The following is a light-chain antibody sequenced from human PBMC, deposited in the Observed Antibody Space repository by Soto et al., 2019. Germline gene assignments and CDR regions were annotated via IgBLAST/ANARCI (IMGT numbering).Light chain of an antibody. Sequence: EIVLTQSPVTLSVSPGERSTLSFMASQSVRSNLAWYQQKPGQAPSLLIYGAFTRATGIPTRFSGTGSGTEFTLTISSLQSEDFALYYCQQYNDWPLTFGQGTKVDVK. CDR3: QQYNDWPLT. CDR1: QSVRSN. CDR2: GAF. J-gene: IGKJ1*01. V-gene: IGKV3-15*01.